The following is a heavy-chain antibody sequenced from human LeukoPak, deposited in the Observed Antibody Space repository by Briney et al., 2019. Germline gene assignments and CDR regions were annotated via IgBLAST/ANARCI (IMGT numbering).Heavy chain of an antibody. Sequence: ASVKVSCKASGYTFTGYYMHWGRQAPGQGLEWMGWINPNSGGTNYAQKFQGRVTMTRDTSISTAYMELSRLRSDVTAVYYCARPRAPAAAVGGMDVWGQGTTVTVSS. D-gene: IGHD6-13*01. V-gene: IGHV1-2*02. CDR3: ARPRAPAAAVGGMDV. J-gene: IGHJ6*02. CDR1: GYTFTGYY. CDR2: INPNSGGT.